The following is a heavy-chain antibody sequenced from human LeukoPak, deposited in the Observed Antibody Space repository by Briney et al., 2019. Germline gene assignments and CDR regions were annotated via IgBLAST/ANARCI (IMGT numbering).Heavy chain of an antibody. J-gene: IGHJ4*02. CDR2: ISYDGGNK. V-gene: IGHV3-30*04. Sequence: GRSLRLSCAASGFTFNSYTMHWVRQAPGKGLEWVAVISYDGGNKYYADPVKGRFIISRDNSKNTLYLQMNSLRVEDTAVYYCARADDSSSGYFDYWGQGTLVTVSS. D-gene: IGHD6-6*01. CDR1: GFTFNSYT. CDR3: ARADDSSSGYFDY.